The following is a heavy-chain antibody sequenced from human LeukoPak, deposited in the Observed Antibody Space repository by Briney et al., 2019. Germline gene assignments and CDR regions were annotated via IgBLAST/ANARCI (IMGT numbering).Heavy chain of an antibody. CDR1: GGTFSSYA. CDR3: ASGYNWNDPEVRVAFDI. D-gene: IGHD1-1*01. CDR2: IIPILGIA. V-gene: IGHV1-69*04. J-gene: IGHJ3*02. Sequence: SVKVSCKASGGTFSSYAISWVRQAPGQGLEWMGRIIPILGIANYAQKFQGRVTITADKSTSTAYMELSSLRSEDTAVYYCASGYNWNDPEVRVAFDIWGQGTMVTVSS.